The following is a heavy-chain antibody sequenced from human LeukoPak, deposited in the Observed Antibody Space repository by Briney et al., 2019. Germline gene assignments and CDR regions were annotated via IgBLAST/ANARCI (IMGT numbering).Heavy chain of an antibody. CDR3: AREGVLDSSSFNYFDY. V-gene: IGHV1-2*02. CDR2: INPNSGGT. Sequence: ASVTVSCTASGYTFTVYYMHWVRQAPGQGLEWMGWINPNSGGTNYAQKFQGRVTMTRDTSISTAYMELSRLRSDDTAVYYCAREGVLDSSSFNYFDYWGQGTLVSVSS. CDR1: GYTFTVYY. J-gene: IGHJ4*02. D-gene: IGHD6-6*01.